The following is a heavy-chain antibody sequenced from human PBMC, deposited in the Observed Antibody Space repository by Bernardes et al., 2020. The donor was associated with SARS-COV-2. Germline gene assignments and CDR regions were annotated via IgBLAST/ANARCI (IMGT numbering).Heavy chain of an antibody. J-gene: IGHJ4*02. V-gene: IGHV3-30*18. D-gene: IGHD6-13*01. Sequence: GGSLRLSRVGSGFAFSDYAMHWVRLAPGKGLEWVAMISYDAGNKNYADSVKGRFTISRDNSKNTLFLQMNRLRPEDTALYYCAKDHQLIAAADLFDSWGQGTLVTVSS. CDR3: AKDHQLIAAADLFDS. CDR1: GFAFSDYA. CDR2: ISYDAGNK.